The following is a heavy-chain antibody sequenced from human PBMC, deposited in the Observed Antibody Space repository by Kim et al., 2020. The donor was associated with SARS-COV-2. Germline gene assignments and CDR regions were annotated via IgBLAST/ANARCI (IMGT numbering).Heavy chain of an antibody. CDR3: ARARTDSSSMPSPSTALELAENWFDP. Sequence: ASVKVSCKASGYTFTGYYMHWVRQAPGQGLEWMGWINPNSGGTNYAQKFQGWVTMTRDTSISTAYMELSRLRSDDTAVDYCARARTDSSSMPSPSTALELAENWFDPWGQGTLVTVSS. D-gene: IGHD6-13*01. CDR2: INPNSGGT. CDR1: GYTFTGYY. J-gene: IGHJ5*02. V-gene: IGHV1-2*04.